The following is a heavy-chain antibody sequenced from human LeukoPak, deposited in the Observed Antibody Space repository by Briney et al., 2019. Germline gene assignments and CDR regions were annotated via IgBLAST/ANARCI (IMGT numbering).Heavy chain of an antibody. J-gene: IGHJ5*02. CDR1: GGSISSSSYY. D-gene: IGHD3-22*01. Sequence: PSETLSLTCNVSGGSISSSSYYWGWIRQPPGKGLEWIGSIYYSGSTYYNPSLKSRVTISVDTSKNQFSLKLSSVTAADTAVYYCARHVREDLEYYYDSSGHTNWFDPWGQGTLVTVSS. V-gene: IGHV4-39*01. CDR3: ARHVREDLEYYYDSSGHTNWFDP. CDR2: IYYSGST.